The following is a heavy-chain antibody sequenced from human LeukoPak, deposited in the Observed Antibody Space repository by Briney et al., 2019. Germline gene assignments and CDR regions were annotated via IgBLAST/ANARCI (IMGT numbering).Heavy chain of an antibody. Sequence: GGSLTLSCAASGFTFSSYAMNWIRQVPGKGLEWVSAISGSGDSTYYGDSVKGRFTISRDNSKSTLYLQMNSLRAEDTALYYCAKARGYSSSSENNWFDPWGQGTLVTVSS. CDR1: GFTFSSYA. J-gene: IGHJ5*02. D-gene: IGHD6-6*01. CDR2: ISGSGDST. CDR3: AKARGYSSSSENNWFDP. V-gene: IGHV3-23*01.